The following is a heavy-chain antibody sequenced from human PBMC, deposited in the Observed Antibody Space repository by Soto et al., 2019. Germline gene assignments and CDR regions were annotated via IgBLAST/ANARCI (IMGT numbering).Heavy chain of an antibody. J-gene: IGHJ3*02. V-gene: IGHV3-23*01. D-gene: IGHD3-22*01. CDR1: GFTFTTYA. Sequence: GGSLRLSCAASGFTFTTYAMSWVRQAPGKGLEWVSVISRRGDTTYYADSVKGRFTISRDDSKNTLYLQMNSLRAEDRAVYYCARSQAGYDGRGYFSAFDIWGQGTMVTV. CDR3: ARSQAGYDGRGYFSAFDI. CDR2: ISRRGDTT.